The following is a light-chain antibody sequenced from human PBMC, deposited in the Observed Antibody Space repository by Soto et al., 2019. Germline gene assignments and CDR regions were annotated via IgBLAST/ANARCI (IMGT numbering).Light chain of an antibody. J-gene: IGKJ5*01. CDR3: QQYAIRFIA. V-gene: IGKV1-33*01. CDR1: QDISNY. Sequence: SRSAAVGTSVNTNCRASQDISNYLNWYQQKPGKAPKLLIYDASNLETGVPSRFSGSGSGTDFTFTITSLQSEDIITDYCQQYAIRFIAFRQGTRLEIK. CDR2: DAS.